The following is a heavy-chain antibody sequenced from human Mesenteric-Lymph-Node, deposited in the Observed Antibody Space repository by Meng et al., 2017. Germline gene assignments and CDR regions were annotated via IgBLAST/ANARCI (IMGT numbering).Heavy chain of an antibody. Sequence: GESLKISCAASGFTFISYPMHWVRQAPGKGLEWVALISPDGRNTAYADADSVKVRFTISRDNSKSTLDLQINSLRPENTAVYYFARAHNSAWHNHDSWGQGTLVTVSS. CDR1: GFTFISYP. CDR2: ISPDGRNT. J-gene: IGHJ4*02. CDR3: ARAHNSAWHNHDS. V-gene: IGHV3-30*01. D-gene: IGHD6-19*01.